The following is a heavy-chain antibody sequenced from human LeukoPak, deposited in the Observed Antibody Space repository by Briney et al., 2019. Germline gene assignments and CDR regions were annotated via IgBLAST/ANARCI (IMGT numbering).Heavy chain of an antibody. CDR1: GYTFTSYG. D-gene: IGHD3-10*01. CDR2: MNPNSGNT. Sequence: ASVKVSCKASGYTFTSYGISWVRQATGQGLEWMGWMNPNSGNTGYAQKFQGRVTITRNTSISTAYMELSSLRSEDTAVYYCARGITMVRGVINRSYYYYMDVWGKGTTVTVSS. CDR3: ARGITMVRGVINRSYYYYMDV. J-gene: IGHJ6*03. V-gene: IGHV1-8*03.